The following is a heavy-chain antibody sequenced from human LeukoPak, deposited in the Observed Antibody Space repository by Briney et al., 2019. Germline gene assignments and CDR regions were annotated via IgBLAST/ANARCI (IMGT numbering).Heavy chain of an antibody. CDR3: ARGGTIIPYFDY. D-gene: IGHD2-2*02. V-gene: IGHV1-3*01. Sequence: GASVKVSCKASGYTFTSYAIHWVRQAPGQRLEWMGWINAGYGNTKYSQKFQDRVTITRDTSASTAYMELSSLRSEDTAVYYCARGGTIIPYFDYWGQGTLVTVSS. CDR1: GYTFTSYA. CDR2: INAGYGNT. J-gene: IGHJ4*02.